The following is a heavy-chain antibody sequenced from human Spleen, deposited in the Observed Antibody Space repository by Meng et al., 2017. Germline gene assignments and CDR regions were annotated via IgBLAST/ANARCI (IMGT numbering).Heavy chain of an antibody. CDR2: ISGSGGST. CDR3: AAPEYAAGLVKVFFY. CDR1: EINFSSYV. J-gene: IGHJ4*02. D-gene: IGHD2-21*01. Sequence: GESLKISCAASEINFSSYVMSWVRQAPGKGLEWVSSISGSGGSTYYADSVKGRFTISRDNSKNTLYLQMNSLRADDTAVYYCAAPEYAAGLVKVFFYWGQGTLVTVSS. V-gene: IGHV3-23*01.